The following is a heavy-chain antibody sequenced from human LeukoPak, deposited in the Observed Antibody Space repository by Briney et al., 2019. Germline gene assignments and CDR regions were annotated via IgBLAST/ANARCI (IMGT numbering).Heavy chain of an antibody. J-gene: IGHJ5*02. D-gene: IGHD3-3*01. CDR2: INHSGST. CDR1: GGSFSGYY. CDR3: ARGLCRSSHYDFWSGYSCPNWFDP. V-gene: IGHV4-34*01. Sequence: SETLSLTCAVYGGSFSGYYWTWIRQPPGKGLEWIGEINHSGSTNYNPSLKSRVTISVDTSKNQFSLQLTSVTAADTAVYYCARGLCRSSHYDFWSGYSCPNWFDPWGQGNLVTVSS.